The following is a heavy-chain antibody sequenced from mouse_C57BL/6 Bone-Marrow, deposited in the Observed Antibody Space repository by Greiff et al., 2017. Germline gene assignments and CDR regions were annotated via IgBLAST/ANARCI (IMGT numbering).Heavy chain of an antibody. CDR2: IDPSDSYT. CDR3: AREGDYGSSYDFDY. V-gene: IGHV1-69*01. CDR1: GYTFTSYW. D-gene: IGHD1-1*01. J-gene: IGHJ2*01. Sequence: QVQLQQPGAELVMPGASVKLSCKASGYTFTSYWMHWVKQRPGQGLEWIGEIDPSDSYTNYNQKFKGKSTLTVDKSSSTAYMQLRSLTSEDSAVYYSAREGDYGSSYDFDYWGQGTTLTGSS.